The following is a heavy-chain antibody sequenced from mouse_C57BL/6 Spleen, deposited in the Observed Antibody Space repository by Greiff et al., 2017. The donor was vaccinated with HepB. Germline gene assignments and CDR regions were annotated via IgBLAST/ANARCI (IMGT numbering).Heavy chain of an antibody. CDR2: IYPRSGNT. J-gene: IGHJ4*01. CDR1: GYTFTSYG. D-gene: IGHD1-1*01. CDR3: ARSNYGSRDYAMDY. V-gene: IGHV1-81*01. Sequence: QVQLQQSGAELARPGASVKLSCKASGYTFTSYGISWVKQRTGQGLEWIGEIYPRSGNTYYNEKFKGKATLTADKSSSTAYMELRSLTSEDSAVYFCARSNYGSRDYAMDYWGQGTSVTVSS.